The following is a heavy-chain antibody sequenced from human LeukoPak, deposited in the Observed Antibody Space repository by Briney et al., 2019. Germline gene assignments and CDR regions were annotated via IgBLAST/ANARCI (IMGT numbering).Heavy chain of an antibody. Sequence: PGGSLRLSCAASGSTFSSYAMTWVRQAPGKGLEWVSTISGSGGRTYYADSVKGRFTISRDKSTLYLQMNSLRAEDTAVYYCARQGGNTENYWGQGTLVTVTS. CDR1: GSTFSSYA. CDR3: ARQGGNTENY. J-gene: IGHJ4*02. V-gene: IGHV3-23*01. CDR2: ISGSGGRT. D-gene: IGHD4-23*01.